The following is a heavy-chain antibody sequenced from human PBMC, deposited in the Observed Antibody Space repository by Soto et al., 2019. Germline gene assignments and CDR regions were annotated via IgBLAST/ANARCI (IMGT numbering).Heavy chain of an antibody. CDR3: ARIPTPPHSGILNLKYYYYGMDV. Sequence: QVQLQESGPGLVKPSQTLSLTCTVSGGSISSGGYYWSWIRQHPGKGLEWIGYIYYSGSTYYNPSLKSRVTISVDTSKNQFSLKLSSVTAADTAVYYCARIPTPPHSGILNLKYYYYGMDVWGQGTTVTVSS. CDR2: IYYSGST. J-gene: IGHJ6*02. V-gene: IGHV4-31*03. CDR1: GGSISSGGYY. D-gene: IGHD3-10*01.